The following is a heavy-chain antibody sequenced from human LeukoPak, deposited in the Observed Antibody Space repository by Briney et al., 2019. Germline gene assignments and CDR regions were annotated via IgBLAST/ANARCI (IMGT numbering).Heavy chain of an antibody. V-gene: IGHV3-23*01. Sequence: GGSLRLSCAASGLSFSSYGMSWVRQAPGKGLEWVSGISGSGGSTYYADSVKGRFTISRDNSKNTLCLQMNSLRAEDTAVYYCAKKRPVGSGYPNAFDYWGQGTLVTVSS. D-gene: IGHD3-22*01. J-gene: IGHJ4*02. CDR3: AKKRPVGSGYPNAFDY. CDR2: ISGSGGST. CDR1: GLSFSSYG.